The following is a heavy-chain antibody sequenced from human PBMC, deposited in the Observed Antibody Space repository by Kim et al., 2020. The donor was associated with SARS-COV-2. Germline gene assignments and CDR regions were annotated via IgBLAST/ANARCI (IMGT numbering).Heavy chain of an antibody. CDR2: INHSGST. V-gene: IGHV4-34*01. CDR1: GGSFSGYY. Sequence: SETLSLTCAVYGGSFSGYYWSWIRQPPGKGLEWIGEINHSGSTNYNPSLKSRVTISVDTSKNQFSLKLSSVTAADTAVYYCARGRRSSSSAKLFDYWGQGTLVTVSS. J-gene: IGHJ4*02. D-gene: IGHD6-6*01. CDR3: ARGRRSSSSAKLFDY.